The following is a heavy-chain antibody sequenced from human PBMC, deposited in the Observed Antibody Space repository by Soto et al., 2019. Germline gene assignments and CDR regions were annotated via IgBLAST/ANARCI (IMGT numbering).Heavy chain of an antibody. CDR3: ARRGIGTTGQYYFDY. D-gene: IGHD4-4*01. Sequence: VQLLESGGGLVQPGGSLRLSCAASGFTFSSYAMSWVRQAPGKGLEWVSGISGSGGSTYYADSVRGRFTISRDNSKNTLYLQMNSLRAEDTAVYYCARRGIGTTGQYYFDYWGQGTLVTVSS. CDR2: ISGSGGST. J-gene: IGHJ4*02. V-gene: IGHV3-23*01. CDR1: GFTFSSYA.